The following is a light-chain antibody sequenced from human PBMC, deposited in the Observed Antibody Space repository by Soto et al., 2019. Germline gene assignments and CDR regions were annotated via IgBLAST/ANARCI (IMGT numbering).Light chain of an antibody. J-gene: IGKJ1*01. CDR2: KAS. CDR1: QSITGW. Sequence: DIQMTQSPPTLSASVGDRVTISCRASQSITGWLAWFQQKPGKAPKLLISKASKLESGVPSRFSGSGSGTDFTLTISGLQPDDFATYYCQQYNSYWTFGQGTKVDIK. CDR3: QQYNSYWT. V-gene: IGKV1-5*03.